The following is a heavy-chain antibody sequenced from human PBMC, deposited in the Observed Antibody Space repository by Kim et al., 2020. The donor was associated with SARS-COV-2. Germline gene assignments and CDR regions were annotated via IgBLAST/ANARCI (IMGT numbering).Heavy chain of an antibody. Sequence: GGSLRLSCAASGFTFSSYGMHWVRQAPGKGLEWVAVISYDGSNKYYADSVKGRFTISRDNSKNTLYLQMNSLRAEDTAVYYCAKQQGRENWGAFKYYFDYWGQGTLVTVSS. J-gene: IGHJ4*02. D-gene: IGHD7-27*01. CDR2: ISYDGSNK. CDR1: GFTFSSYG. CDR3: AKQQGRENWGAFKYYFDY. V-gene: IGHV3-30*18.